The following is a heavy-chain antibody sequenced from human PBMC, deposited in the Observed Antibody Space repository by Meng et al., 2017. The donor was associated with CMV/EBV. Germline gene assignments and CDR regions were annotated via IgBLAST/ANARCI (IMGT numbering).Heavy chain of an antibody. CDR2: INPSGGST. CDR1: GYTFTSYY. CDR3: AREGEGVVAATPHFDY. D-gene: IGHD2-15*01. J-gene: IGHJ4*02. Sequence: LVKSGGEGKKPGASVKVSWKASGYTFTSYYMHWVRQAPGQGLEWMGIINPSGGSTSYAQKFQGRVTMTRDTSTSTVYMELSSLRSEDTAVYYCAREGEGVVAATPHFDYWGQGTLVTVSS. V-gene: IGHV1-46*01.